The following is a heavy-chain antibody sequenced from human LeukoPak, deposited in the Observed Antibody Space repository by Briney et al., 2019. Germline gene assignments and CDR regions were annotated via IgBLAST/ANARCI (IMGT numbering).Heavy chain of an antibody. V-gene: IGHV3-21*01. D-gene: IGHD5-18*01. Sequence: PGGSLRLSCAASGFTFSSYSMNWVRQAPGKGLEWVSSISSSSSYIYYADSVKGRFTISRDNAKNSLYLQMNSLRAEDTAVYYCARDRAWIQLSDIEPDAFDIWGQGTMVTVSS. J-gene: IGHJ3*02. CDR1: GFTFSSYS. CDR3: ARDRAWIQLSDIEPDAFDI. CDR2: ISSSSSYI.